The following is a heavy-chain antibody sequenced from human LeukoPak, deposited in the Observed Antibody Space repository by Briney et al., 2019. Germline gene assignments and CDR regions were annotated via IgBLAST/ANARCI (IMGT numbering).Heavy chain of an antibody. CDR1: GFTFSSYS. J-gene: IGHJ4*02. CDR3: ARDGNYDFWTGYSQYFDY. D-gene: IGHD3-3*01. Sequence: GXSLRLSCAASGFTFSSYSMNWVGQAPGKGLEWVSYISSSSSTIYYADSVKGRFTISRDNDKNSVYMQMKRLRAEDTAVYYCARDGNYDFWTGYSQYFDYWGQGTLVTVSS. CDR2: ISSSSSTI. V-gene: IGHV3-48*01.